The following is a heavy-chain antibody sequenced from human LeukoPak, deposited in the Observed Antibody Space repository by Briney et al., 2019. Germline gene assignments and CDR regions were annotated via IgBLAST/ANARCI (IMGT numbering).Heavy chain of an antibody. Sequence: QAGGSLRLSCAASGFTFSSYSMNWVRQAPGKGLEWVSYISSSSSTIYYADSVKGRFTISRDNAKNSLYLQMNSLRAEDTAVYYCARDIGTYSSSWYGGDYWGQGTLVTVSS. D-gene: IGHD6-13*01. V-gene: IGHV3-48*01. CDR1: GFTFSSYS. CDR3: ARDIGTYSSSWYGGDY. CDR2: ISSSSSTI. J-gene: IGHJ4*02.